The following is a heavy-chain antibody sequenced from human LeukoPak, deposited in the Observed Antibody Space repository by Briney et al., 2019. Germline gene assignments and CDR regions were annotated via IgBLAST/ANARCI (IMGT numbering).Heavy chain of an antibody. Sequence: PGGSLRLSCSASGFTFRSYTMHWVRQAPGKGLECVSAVSTTGGTTYYADSVKGRFTISRDNAKNTLYLQMNSLRAEDTAVYYCARAVNSASKSDYWGQGTLVTVSS. CDR3: ARAVNSASKSDY. J-gene: IGHJ4*02. CDR1: GFTFRSYT. CDR2: VSTTGGTT. D-gene: IGHD2-2*01. V-gene: IGHV3-64*04.